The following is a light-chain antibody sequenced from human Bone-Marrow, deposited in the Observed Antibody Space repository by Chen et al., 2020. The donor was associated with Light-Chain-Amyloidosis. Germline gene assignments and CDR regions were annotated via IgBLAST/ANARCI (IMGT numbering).Light chain of an antibody. J-gene: IGLJ3*02. CDR3: QVWDRSSDRPV. CDR1: NIGSTS. CDR2: DDS. V-gene: IGLV3-21*02. Sequence: SYVLTQPSSVSVAPGQTATIACGGNNIGSTSVPWYQQTPGQAPLLVVYDDSDRPAGIPERVAGSNSGKTANLTISRVEAGDEADDYCQVWDRSSDRPVFGGGTKLTVL.